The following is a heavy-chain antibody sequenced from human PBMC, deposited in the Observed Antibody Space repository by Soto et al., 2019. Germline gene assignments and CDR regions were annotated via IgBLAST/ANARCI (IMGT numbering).Heavy chain of an antibody. Sequence: GGSLRLSCAASGFTFSSYAMSWVRQAPGKGLEWVSAISGSGGSTYYADSVKGRFTISRDNSKNTLYLQMNSLRAEDTAVYYCATDGLFSSGWYLPFDYWGQGTLVTVSS. CDR1: GFTFSSYA. D-gene: IGHD6-19*01. V-gene: IGHV3-23*01. CDR3: ATDGLFSSGWYLPFDY. CDR2: ISGSGGST. J-gene: IGHJ4*02.